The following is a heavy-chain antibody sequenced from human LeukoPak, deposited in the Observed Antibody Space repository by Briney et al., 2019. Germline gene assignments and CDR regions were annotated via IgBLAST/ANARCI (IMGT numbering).Heavy chain of an antibody. CDR3: ARGIRGVAAGTGYYYYMDV. V-gene: IGHV1-69*02. J-gene: IGHJ6*03. D-gene: IGHD6-13*01. Sequence: SVKVSCKASGGAFSSYTISWVRQAPGQGLEWMGRIIPILGIANYAQKFQGRVTITADKSTSTAYMELSSLRSEDTAVYYCARGIRGVAAGTGYYYYMDVWGKGTTVTVSS. CDR1: GGAFSSYT. CDR2: IIPILGIA.